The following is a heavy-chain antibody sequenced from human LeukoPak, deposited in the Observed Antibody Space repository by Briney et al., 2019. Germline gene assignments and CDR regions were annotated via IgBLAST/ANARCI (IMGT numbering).Heavy chain of an antibody. CDR1: GITFSNLW. V-gene: IGHV3-7*01. J-gene: IGHJ4*02. CDR3: ARHYYGSGRIDY. CDR2: INRDGSET. Sequence: PGGSLRLSCAASGITFSNLWMTWVRQAPGKGLEWVANINRDGSETYYVGSVKGRFTISRDNAKNSLYLQMNSLRAEDTAIYYCARHYYGSGRIDYWGQGTLVTVSS. D-gene: IGHD3-10*01.